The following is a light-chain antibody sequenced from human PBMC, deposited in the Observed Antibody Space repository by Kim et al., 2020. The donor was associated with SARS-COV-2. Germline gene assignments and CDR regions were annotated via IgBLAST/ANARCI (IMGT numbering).Light chain of an antibody. Sequence: DIQMTQSPSSLSASVGDTVTISCRASHNINKYLNWYQQKPGKAPRLLIYAASVVHAGVPSRFSGSGSGTDFTLTITSLQRDDFATYCRQQSYSGPIFGGGTKVDIK. CDR1: HNINKY. CDR2: AAS. V-gene: IGKV1-39*01. CDR3: QQSYSGPI. J-gene: IGKJ4*01.